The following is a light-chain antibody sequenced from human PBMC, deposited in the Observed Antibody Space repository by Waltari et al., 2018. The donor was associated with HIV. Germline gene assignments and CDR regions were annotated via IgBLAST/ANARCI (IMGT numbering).Light chain of an antibody. Sequence: DIQLTQSPSFLSTSVGDRVTITCRASQGITSYLAWYQQKPGKAPKLLIYAASTLQSGVPSRVSGSGSGTEFTLSISSLQPEDFATYDCQQLNSYLRTFGQGTRLEIK. J-gene: IGKJ5*01. CDR1: QGITSY. V-gene: IGKV1-9*01. CDR3: QQLNSYLRT. CDR2: AAS.